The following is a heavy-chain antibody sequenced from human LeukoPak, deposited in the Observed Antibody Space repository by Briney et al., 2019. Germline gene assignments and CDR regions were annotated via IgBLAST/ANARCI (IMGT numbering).Heavy chain of an antibody. CDR2: ISYDGNNK. V-gene: IGHV3-30*04. CDR1: GFTFSSYA. Sequence: PGGSLRLSCAASGFTFSSYAMHWVRQAPGKGLEWVALISYDGNNKYYADSVKGRFTISRDNSKNTLYLQVNSLRAEDTAVYYCAKARHPYSSKWYYFDYWGQGTLVTVSS. J-gene: IGHJ4*02. D-gene: IGHD6-13*01. CDR3: AKARHPYSSKWYYFDY.